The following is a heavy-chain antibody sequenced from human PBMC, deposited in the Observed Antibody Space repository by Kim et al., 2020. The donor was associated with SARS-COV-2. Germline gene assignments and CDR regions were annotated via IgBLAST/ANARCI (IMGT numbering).Heavy chain of an antibody. V-gene: IGHV1-18*04. Sequence: ASVKVSCKASGYTFTSYGISWVRQAPGQGLEWMGWISAYNGNTNYAQKLQGRVTMTTDTSTSTAYMELRSLRSDDTAVYYCARERVDYGDPNYYYYGMDVWGQGTTVTVSS. CDR3: ARERVDYGDPNYYYYGMDV. CDR2: ISAYNGNT. D-gene: IGHD4-17*01. CDR1: GYTFTSYG. J-gene: IGHJ6*02.